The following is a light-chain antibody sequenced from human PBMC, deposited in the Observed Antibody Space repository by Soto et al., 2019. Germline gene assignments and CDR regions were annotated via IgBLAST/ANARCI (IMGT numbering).Light chain of an antibody. CDR1: SSDVGGYNY. CDR3: TSYAGGNNV. CDR2: EVN. J-gene: IGLJ1*01. Sequence: QSALTQPPSASGSPGQSVTISCTGTSSDVGGYNYVSWYQQYPGEVPKLMVYEVNKRPSGVPDRFSGSKSGNTASLTVSGXQAXXEADYYCTSYAGGNNVFGTGTKVTVL. V-gene: IGLV2-8*01.